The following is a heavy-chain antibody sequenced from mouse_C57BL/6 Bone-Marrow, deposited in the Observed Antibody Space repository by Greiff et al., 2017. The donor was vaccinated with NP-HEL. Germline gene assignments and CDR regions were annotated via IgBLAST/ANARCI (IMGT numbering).Heavy chain of an antibody. J-gene: IGHJ3*01. V-gene: IGHV14-4*01. CDR1: SFNIKDDY. CDR2: IDPENGDT. CDR3: TTIYYYGSRFAY. D-gene: IGHD1-1*01. Sequence: VQLQQSGAELVRPGASVKLSCTASSFNIKDDYMHWVKQRPEQGLEWIGWIDPENGDTEYASKFQGKATITADTSSNTAYLQLSSLTSEDTAVYYCTTIYYYGSRFAYWGQGTLVTVSA.